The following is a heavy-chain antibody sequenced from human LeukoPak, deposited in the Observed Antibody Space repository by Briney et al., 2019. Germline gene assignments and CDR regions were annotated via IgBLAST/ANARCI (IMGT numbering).Heavy chain of an antibody. CDR1: GGSISSYY. V-gene: IGHV4-59*08. CDR2: IYYSGST. D-gene: IGHD2/OR15-2a*01. J-gene: IGHJ4*02. Sequence: PSETLSLTCTVSGGSISSYYWSWIRQPPGKGLEWIGYIYYSGSTNYNPSLKSRVTISVDTSKNQFSLKLSSVTAADTAVYYRARGRRGALYYFDYWGQGTLVTVSS. CDR3: ARGRRGALYYFDY.